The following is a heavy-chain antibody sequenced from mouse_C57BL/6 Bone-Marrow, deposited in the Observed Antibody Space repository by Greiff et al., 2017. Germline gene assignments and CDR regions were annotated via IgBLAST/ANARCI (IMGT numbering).Heavy chain of an antibody. CDR1: GYTFTSYC. CDR3: ARGDYGSSVFDY. CDR2: IYPGSGST. V-gene: IGHV1-55*01. J-gene: IGHJ2*01. D-gene: IGHD1-1*01. Sequence: VQLQQSGAELVKPGASVKMSCKASGYTFTSYCITWVKQRPGQGLEWIGDIYPGSGSTNYNKKFKSKATLTVDTSSSTAYMQLSSLTSEDSAVYYCARGDYGSSVFDYWGQGTTLTVSS.